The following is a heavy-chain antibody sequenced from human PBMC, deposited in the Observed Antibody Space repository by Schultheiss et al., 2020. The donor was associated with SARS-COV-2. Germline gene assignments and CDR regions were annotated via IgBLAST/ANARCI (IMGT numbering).Heavy chain of an antibody. Sequence: ASVKVSCKASGGTFSSYAISWVRQAPGQGLEWMGWISAYNGNTNYAQKLQGRVTMTTDTSTSTAYMELSSLRSEDTAVYYCASGYVDIVATIRGYWNGFDYWGQGTLVTVSS. CDR1: GGTFSSYA. J-gene: IGHJ4*02. CDR2: ISAYNGNT. D-gene: IGHD5-12*01. V-gene: IGHV1-18*01. CDR3: ASGYVDIVATIRGYWNGFDY.